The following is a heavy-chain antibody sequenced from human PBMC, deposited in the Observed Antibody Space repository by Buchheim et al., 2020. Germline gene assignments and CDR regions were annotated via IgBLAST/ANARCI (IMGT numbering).Heavy chain of an antibody. CDR1: GGSISSGDCY. D-gene: IGHD6-19*01. V-gene: IGHV4-30-4*01. CDR3: ARSRAVAAAGWFDP. CDR2: IYYSGST. J-gene: IGHJ5*02. Sequence: QVQLQESGPGLVKPSETLSLTCAVSGGSISSGDCYWSWIRQPPGKGLEWIGHIYYSGSTSYNPSLKSRGIISIDQSKNQFSLKLTSVTAADTAVYYCARSRAVAAAGWFDPWGQGTL.